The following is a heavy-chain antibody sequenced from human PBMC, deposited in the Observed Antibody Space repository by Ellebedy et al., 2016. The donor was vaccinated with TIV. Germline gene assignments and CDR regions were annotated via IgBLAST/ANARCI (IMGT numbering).Heavy chain of an antibody. CDR3: AKSRGYSYVADAFDI. D-gene: IGHD5-18*01. CDR1: GFTFSSYS. Sequence: GESLKISXAASGFTFSSYSMNWVRQAPGKGLEWVSYISSSGSTIYYADSVKGRFTISRDNAKNSLYLQMNSLRAEDTAVYYCAKSRGYSYVADAFDIWGQGTMVTVSS. V-gene: IGHV3-48*04. J-gene: IGHJ3*02. CDR2: ISSSGSTI.